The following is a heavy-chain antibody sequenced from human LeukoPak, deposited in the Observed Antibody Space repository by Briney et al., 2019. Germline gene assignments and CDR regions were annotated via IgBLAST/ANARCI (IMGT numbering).Heavy chain of an antibody. Sequence: PSETLSLTCTVSGGSINSSSYYWGWIRQPPGKGLEWIGSIYYSGSTYYNPSLKSRVTISVDTSKNQFSLKLSSVTAADTAVYYCARANYYDTSGYSRGAFDIWGQGTMVTVSS. CDR2: IYYSGST. D-gene: IGHD3-22*01. CDR3: ARANYYDTSGYSRGAFDI. J-gene: IGHJ3*02. V-gene: IGHV4-39*07. CDR1: GGSINSSSYY.